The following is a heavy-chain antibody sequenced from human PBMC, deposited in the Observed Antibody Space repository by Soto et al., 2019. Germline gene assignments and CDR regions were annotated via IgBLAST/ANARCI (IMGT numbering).Heavy chain of an antibody. CDR3: AKEVRSYDFWSGYWNTLESGGFDP. Sequence: EVQLVESGGGLVQPGRSLRLSCAASGFTFDDYAMHWVRQAPGKGLEWVSGISWNSGSIGYADSVKGRFTISRDNAKNSLYLQMNSLRAEDTALYYCAKEVRSYDFWSGYWNTLESGGFDPWGQGTLVTVSS. CDR2: ISWNSGSI. D-gene: IGHD3-3*01. J-gene: IGHJ5*02. V-gene: IGHV3-9*01. CDR1: GFTFDDYA.